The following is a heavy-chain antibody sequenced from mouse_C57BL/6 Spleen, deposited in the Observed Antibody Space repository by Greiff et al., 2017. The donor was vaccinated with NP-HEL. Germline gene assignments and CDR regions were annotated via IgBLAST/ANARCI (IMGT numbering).Heavy chain of an antibody. J-gene: IGHJ3*01. CDR1: GFNIKDDY. CDR3: TALYDGYPGGFAY. CDR2: IDPENGDT. Sequence: VQLQQSGAELVRPGASVKLSCTASGFNIKDDYMHWVKQRPEQGLEWIGWIDPENGDTEYASKFQGKATITADTSSNTAYLQLSSLTSEDTAVYYCTALYDGYPGGFAYWGQGTLVTVSA. D-gene: IGHD2-3*01. V-gene: IGHV14-4*01.